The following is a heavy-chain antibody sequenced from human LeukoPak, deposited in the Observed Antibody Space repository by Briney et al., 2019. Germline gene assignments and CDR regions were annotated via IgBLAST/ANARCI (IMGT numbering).Heavy chain of an antibody. Sequence: SETLSLTCTVSGASINSNNYYWGWIRQPPGKGLEWIGNIYYSESIYYNPSLRSRLTISIDTSKNQFSLKLRSVTAADTAVYYCARQELRSRMRSSSPTWFDPWGQGTLVTVSS. CDR2: IYYSESI. J-gene: IGHJ5*02. V-gene: IGHV4-39*01. CDR1: GASINSNNYY. CDR3: ARQELRSRMRSSSPTWFDP. D-gene: IGHD4-17*01.